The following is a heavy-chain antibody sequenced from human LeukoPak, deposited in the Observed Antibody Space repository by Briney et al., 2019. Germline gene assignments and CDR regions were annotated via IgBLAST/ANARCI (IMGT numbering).Heavy chain of an antibody. D-gene: IGHD3-9*01. CDR3: AGNYDILTGYFNNWFDP. J-gene: IGHJ5*02. CDR2: IKQDGSEK. CDR1: GFTFSSYW. V-gene: IGHV3-7*04. Sequence: GGSLRLSCAASGFTFSSYWMSWVRQAPGKGLEWVANIKQDGSEKYYVDSVKGRFTISRDNAKNSLYLQMNSLRAEDTAAYYCAGNYDILTGYFNNWFDPWGQGTLVTVSS.